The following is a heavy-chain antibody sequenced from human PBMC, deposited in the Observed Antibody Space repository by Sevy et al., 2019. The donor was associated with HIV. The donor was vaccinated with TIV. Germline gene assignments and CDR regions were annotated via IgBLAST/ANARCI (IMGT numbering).Heavy chain of an antibody. V-gene: IGHV1-2*02. D-gene: IGHD6-13*01. CDR2: INPNSGGT. CDR1: GYTFTGYY. Sequence: ASVKVSCKASGYTFTGYYMHWVRRAPGQGLEWMGWINPNSGGTNYAQKFQGRVTMTRDTSISTAYMELSRLRSDDTAVYYCARVGSIAAAGTSFFDYWGQGTLVTVSS. J-gene: IGHJ4*02. CDR3: ARVGSIAAAGTSFFDY.